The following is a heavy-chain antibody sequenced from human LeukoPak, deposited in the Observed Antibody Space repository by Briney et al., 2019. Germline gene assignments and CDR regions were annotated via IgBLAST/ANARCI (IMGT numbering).Heavy chain of an antibody. J-gene: IGHJ4*02. V-gene: IGHV4-38-2*01. D-gene: IGHD2-2*01. Sequence: PSETLSLTCAASGYSISSGYYWGWIRQPPGKGLEWIGSIYYSGSTYYNPSLKSRVTISVDTSKNQFSLKLSSVTAADTAVYYCARHLGYCSSTSCPGLGDSGGGFDYWGQGTLVTVSS. CDR2: IYYSGST. CDR1: GYSISSGYY. CDR3: ARHLGYCSSTSCPGLGDSGGGFDY.